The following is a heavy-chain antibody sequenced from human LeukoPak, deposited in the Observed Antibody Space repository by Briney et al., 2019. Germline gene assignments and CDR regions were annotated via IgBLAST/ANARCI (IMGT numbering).Heavy chain of an antibody. CDR1: GFTFSSYA. CDR3: AKVEAAAAATLRGFDY. CDR2: IGGSGGST. V-gene: IGHV3-23*01. Sequence: GGSLRLSCAASGFTFSSYAMSWVRQAPGKGLEWVSSIGGSGGSTYYADSVKGRFTISRDNSKNTLYLQMNSLRAEDTAVYYCAKVEAAAAATLRGFDYWGQGTLVTVSS. J-gene: IGHJ4*02. D-gene: IGHD6-13*01.